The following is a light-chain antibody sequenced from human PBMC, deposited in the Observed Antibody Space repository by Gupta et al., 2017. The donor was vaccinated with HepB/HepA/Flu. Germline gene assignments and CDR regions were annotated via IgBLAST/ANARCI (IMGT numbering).Light chain of an antibody. CDR1: QSVSSS. Sequence: EIVLTQSPATLSLSPGERATLSCRASQSVSSSLAWFQQKPGQAPRLLIYDASSRAKGIPARCSGSGAGTDFTLTISSREPEDFAVYYCQQRSNGQPGCSFGEGTKLEIK. CDR3: QQRSNGQPGCS. J-gene: IGKJ2*04. CDR2: DAS. V-gene: IGKV3D-11*02.